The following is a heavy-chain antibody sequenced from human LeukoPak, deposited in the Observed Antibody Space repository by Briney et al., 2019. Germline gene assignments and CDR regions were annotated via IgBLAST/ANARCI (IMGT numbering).Heavy chain of an antibody. Sequence: GASVTVSCKTSGYTFSDYGISWVRQAPGQGLEWMGWISAYNGNTNYAQKLQGRVTMTTDTSTSTAYMELRSLRSDDTAVYYCARLLTASRRGEYFQHWGQGTLVTVSS. J-gene: IGHJ1*01. CDR1: GYTFSDYG. CDR3: ARLLTASRRGEYFQH. CDR2: ISAYNGNT. V-gene: IGHV1-18*01.